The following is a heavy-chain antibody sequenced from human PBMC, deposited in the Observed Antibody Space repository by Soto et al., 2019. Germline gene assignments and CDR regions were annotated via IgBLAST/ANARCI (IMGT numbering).Heavy chain of an antibody. J-gene: IGHJ3*02. CDR3: ARAQYSGSYFDACDI. Sequence: LRLSCAASGFPFSSYGMHWVRQAPGKGLDWVAVIWYDGSNKYYADPMKGRFTISRDNSKNTLYLQMNSLRVEDTAVYYCARAQYSGSYFDACDIWGQGTMVTVSS. CDR2: IWYDGSNK. D-gene: IGHD1-26*01. V-gene: IGHV3-33*03. CDR1: GFPFSSYG.